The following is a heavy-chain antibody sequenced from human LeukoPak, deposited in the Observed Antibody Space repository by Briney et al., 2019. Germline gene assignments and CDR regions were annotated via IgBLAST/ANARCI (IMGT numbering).Heavy chain of an antibody. J-gene: IGHJ4*02. CDR2: IYRSGST. CDR3: AGYGSGSYQFDY. CDR1: GGSISSSNW. Sequence: SGTLSLTCAVSGGSISSSNWWSWVRQPPGKGLEWIGEIYRSGSTNYNPSLKSRVTISVDKSKNQFSLRLSSVTAADTAVYYCAGYGSGSYQFDYWGQGTLVTVSS. V-gene: IGHV4-4*02. D-gene: IGHD3-10*01.